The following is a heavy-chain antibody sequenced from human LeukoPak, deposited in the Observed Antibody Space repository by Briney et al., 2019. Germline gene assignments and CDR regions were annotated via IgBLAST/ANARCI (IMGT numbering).Heavy chain of an antibody. D-gene: IGHD1-26*01. CDR2: ISGGGGNI. CDR3: GKNRYSGSLSPFDI. V-gene: IGHV3-23*01. Sequence: GGSLRLSCAASKFAFSSYAMSWVRQAPGKGLEWVSAISGGGGNIYYADSVKGRFTISRDNSKNTLYLQMNSLRAEDTAVYYCGKNRYSGSLSPFDIWGQGTMVTVSS. CDR1: KFAFSSYA. J-gene: IGHJ3*02.